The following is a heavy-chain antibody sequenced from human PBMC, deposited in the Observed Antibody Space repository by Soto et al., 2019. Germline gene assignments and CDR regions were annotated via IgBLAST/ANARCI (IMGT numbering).Heavy chain of an antibody. J-gene: IGHJ6*02. CDR2: ISASGTTT. D-gene: IGHD1-1*01. CDR3: AKDVEGGNPLIYFYYGLDV. CDR1: GFSFSTYS. V-gene: IGHV3-23*01. Sequence: PGGSLRLSCAASGFSFSTYSVAWVRQAPGKGLEWVSSISASGTTTVYADSVKGRFTISRDNSNNILYLQMNNLRPDDTAKYYCAKDVEGGNPLIYFYYGLDVWGQGTTVTVSS.